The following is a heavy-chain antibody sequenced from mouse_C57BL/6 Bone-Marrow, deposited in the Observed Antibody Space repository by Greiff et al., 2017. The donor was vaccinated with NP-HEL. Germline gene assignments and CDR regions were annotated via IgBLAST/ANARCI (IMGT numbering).Heavy chain of an antibody. CDR1: EYEFPSHD. CDR3: ARHGNYLWFAY. V-gene: IGHV5-2*01. J-gene: IGHJ3*01. D-gene: IGHD5-5*01. CDR2: LNSDGGST. Sequence: EVHLVESGGGLVQPGESLKLSCESNEYEFPSHDMSWVRTTPAKRLELVAALNSDGGSTSYPDPMERRFIISRDKTKKTLYLQMSSLRSEDTAWYYCARHGNYLWFAYWGQGTLVTVSA.